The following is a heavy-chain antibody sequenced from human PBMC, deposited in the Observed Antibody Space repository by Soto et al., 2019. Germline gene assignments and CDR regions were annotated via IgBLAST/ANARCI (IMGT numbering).Heavy chain of an antibody. CDR1: VSTLSLHG. CDR2: ISSSGSTI. D-gene: IGHD2-2*01. V-gene: IGHV3-11*01. CDR3: ARCYFNRMDY. J-gene: IGHJ4*02. Sequence: PGGSLRLSCVGSVSTLSLHGMSWIRQAPGKGLEWVSYISSSGSTIYYADSVKGRFTISRDNAKNSLYLQMNSLRAEDTAVYYCARCYFNRMDYWGQGTLVTVSS.